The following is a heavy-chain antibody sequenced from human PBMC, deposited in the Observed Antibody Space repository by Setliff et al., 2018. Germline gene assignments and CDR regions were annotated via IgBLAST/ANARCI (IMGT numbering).Heavy chain of an antibody. J-gene: IGHJ6*03. D-gene: IGHD4-4*01. CDR3: ASNALPHYDYSNYEGLHDYYYYMDV. CDR1: GGTFSSYD. V-gene: IGHV1-2*02. CDR2: IIPNSGGT. Sequence: GASVKVSCKASGGTFSSYDISWVRQAPGQGLEWMGRIIPNSGGTNYAQRFQGRVSMTRDTSITTAYMELTRLTSDDTAVYYCASNALPHYDYSNYEGLHDYYYYMDVWGKGTTVTAP.